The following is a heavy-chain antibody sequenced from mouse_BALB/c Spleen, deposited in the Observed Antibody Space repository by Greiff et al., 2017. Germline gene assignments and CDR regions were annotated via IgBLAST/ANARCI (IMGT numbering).Heavy chain of an antibody. CDR1: GFTFSSYT. Sequence: DVKLVESGGGLVKPGGSLKLSCAASGFTFSSYTMSWVRQTPEKRLEWVATISSGGSYTYYPDSVKGRFTISRDNAKNTLYLQMSSLKSEDTAMYYCTRDREVVFDYWGQGTTLTVSS. CDR2: ISSGGSYT. V-gene: IGHV5-6-4*01. CDR3: TRDREVVFDY. D-gene: IGHD1-1*01. J-gene: IGHJ2*01.